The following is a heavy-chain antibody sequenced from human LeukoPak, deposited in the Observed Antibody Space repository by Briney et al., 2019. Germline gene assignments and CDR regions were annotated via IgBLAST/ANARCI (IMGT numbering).Heavy chain of an antibody. CDR3: ARGNVLTGYHKYFQH. J-gene: IGHJ1*01. D-gene: IGHD3-9*01. Sequence: SVKVSCKASGGTFSSYAISRVRQAPGQGLEWMGGIIPIFGTANYAQKFQGRVTITADESTSTAYMELSSLRSEDTAVYYCARGNVLTGYHKYFQHWGQGTLVTVSS. V-gene: IGHV1-69*01. CDR1: GGTFSSYA. CDR2: IIPIFGTA.